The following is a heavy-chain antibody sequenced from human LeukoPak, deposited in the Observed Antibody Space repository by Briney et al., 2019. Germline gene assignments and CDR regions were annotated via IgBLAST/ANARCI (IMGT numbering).Heavy chain of an antibody. Sequence: SETLSLTCAVYGGSFSGYYWSWIRQPPGKGLEWIGEMNHSGSTNYNPSLKSRVTISVDTSKNQFSLRLSSVTATDTAVYYCARRLGRKFGERFYYYHYMDVWGKGTTVTISS. J-gene: IGHJ6*03. CDR3: ARRLGRKFGERFYYYHYMDV. V-gene: IGHV4-34*01. CDR1: GGSFSGYY. D-gene: IGHD3-10*01. CDR2: MNHSGST.